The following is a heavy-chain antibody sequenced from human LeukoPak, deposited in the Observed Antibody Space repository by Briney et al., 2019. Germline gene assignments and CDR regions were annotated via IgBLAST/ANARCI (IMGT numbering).Heavy chain of an antibody. J-gene: IGHJ4*02. Sequence: ASVKVSCKASGYTFTHHYIHWVRQAPGQGLEWMGIINPNGGATSYAQRFQGRVSMTRDTSTSTVYMELSSLRSEDTAVYYCARELLLHWGQGTLVTVFS. D-gene: IGHD2-15*01. V-gene: IGHV1-46*01. CDR2: INPNGGAT. CDR1: GYTFTHHY. CDR3: ARELLLH.